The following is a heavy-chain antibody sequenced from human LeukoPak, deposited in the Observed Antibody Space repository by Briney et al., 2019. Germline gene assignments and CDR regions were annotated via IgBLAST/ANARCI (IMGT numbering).Heavy chain of an antibody. CDR3: ARKAGGSYRLDY. D-gene: IGHD1-26*01. Sequence: ASVKVSCKASGYTFTYYYMHWVRQAPGQGLEWMGIINPSGGSTSYAQKFQGRVTMTRDTSTSTVYMELSNLRSEDTAVYYCARKAGGSYRLDYWGQGTLVTVSS. J-gene: IGHJ4*02. CDR2: INPSGGST. V-gene: IGHV1-46*01. CDR1: GYTFTYYY.